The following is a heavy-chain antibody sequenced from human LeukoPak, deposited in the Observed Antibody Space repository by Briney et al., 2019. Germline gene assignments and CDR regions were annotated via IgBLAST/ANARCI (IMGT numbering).Heavy chain of an antibody. Sequence: PGGSLRLSCAASGFTFSSYWMSWVRQAPGKGLEWVANIKQDGSEKYYVDSVKGRFTISRDNAKNSLYLQMNSLRAEDTAVYYCARVLGIGDHDAFDIWGQGTMVTVSS. V-gene: IGHV3-7*01. D-gene: IGHD3-10*01. CDR2: IKQDGSEK. CDR1: GFTFSSYW. CDR3: ARVLGIGDHDAFDI. J-gene: IGHJ3*02.